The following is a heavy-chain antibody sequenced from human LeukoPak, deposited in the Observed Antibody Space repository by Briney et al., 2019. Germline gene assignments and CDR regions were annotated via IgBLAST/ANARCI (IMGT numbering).Heavy chain of an antibody. V-gene: IGHV4-59*01. J-gene: IGHJ5*02. CDR1: GGSISSYY. Sequence: SETLSLTCTVSGGSISSYYWSWIRQPPGKGLEWIGYIYTSGSTNYNPSLKSRVTISVDTSKNQFSLKLSSVTAADTAVYYCARDVNSAGGPWGQGTLVTVSS. D-gene: IGHD1-1*01. CDR2: IYTSGST. CDR3: ARDVNSAGGP.